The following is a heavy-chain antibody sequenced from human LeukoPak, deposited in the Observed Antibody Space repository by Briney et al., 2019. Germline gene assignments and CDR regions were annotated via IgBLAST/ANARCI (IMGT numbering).Heavy chain of an antibody. D-gene: IGHD5-12*01. CDR2: ISGSGGST. CDR3: AKGRGATGGYFDH. Sequence: GGSLRLSCAASGFTFSSYAMSWIRQAPGKGLEWVSAISGSGGSTYYADSVKGRFTISRDNSKNTLYLQMNSLRAEDTAVYYCAKGRGATGGYFDHWGQGTLVTVSS. CDR1: GFTFSSYA. V-gene: IGHV3-23*01. J-gene: IGHJ4*02.